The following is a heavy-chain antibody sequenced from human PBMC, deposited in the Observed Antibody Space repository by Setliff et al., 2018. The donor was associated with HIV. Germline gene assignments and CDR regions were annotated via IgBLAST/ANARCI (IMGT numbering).Heavy chain of an antibody. CDR1: GFTFSNYG. CDR2: IRYDGSNK. Sequence: GGSLRLSCAASGFTFSNYGMHWVRQAPGKGLEWVATIRYDGSNKYYADSVKGRFTISRDNSKNTLYLQMNSLRAEDTAVYYCATDSDGGYFMAVWGKGTTVTVSS. J-gene: IGHJ6*03. CDR3: ATDSDGGYFMAV. D-gene: IGHD3-10*01. V-gene: IGHV3-30*02.